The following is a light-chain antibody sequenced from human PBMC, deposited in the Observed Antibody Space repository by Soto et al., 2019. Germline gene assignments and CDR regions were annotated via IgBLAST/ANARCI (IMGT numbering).Light chain of an antibody. Sequence: QSVLTQPPSVSEAPRQRVTISCSGSSSNIGNNAVNWYQQLPGQAPKIVIYYDDLLTSGVSDRFSGSKSGISASLAISGLQSDDEADYCCAAWDDNLNAYVFGTGTKVAVL. J-gene: IGLJ1*01. CDR3: AAWDDNLNAYV. V-gene: IGLV1-36*01. CDR1: SSNIGNNA. CDR2: YDD.